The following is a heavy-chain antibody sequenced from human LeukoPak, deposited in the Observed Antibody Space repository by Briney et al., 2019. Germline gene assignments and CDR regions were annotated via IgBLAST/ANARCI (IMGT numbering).Heavy chain of an antibody. D-gene: IGHD6-19*01. V-gene: IGHV4-61*02. CDR1: GGSISSSSYY. CDR3: ARYEAVAGVFDF. J-gene: IGHJ4*02. Sequence: PSETLSLTCSVSGGSISSSSYYWNWIRQPAGKGLDWIGRIYTSGSTNYNPSLKSRVTISVDTSKNQFSLKLSSVTAADTAVYYCARYEAVAGVFDFWGQGTLVTVSS. CDR2: IYTSGST.